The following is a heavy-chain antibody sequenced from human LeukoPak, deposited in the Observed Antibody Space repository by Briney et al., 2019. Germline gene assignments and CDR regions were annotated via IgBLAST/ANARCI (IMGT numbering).Heavy chain of an antibody. CDR2: TYYRSQWSD. V-gene: IGHV6-1*01. Sequence: SQTLSLTCAISGDSVSNNRASWGWIRQSPSRGLEWLGRTYYRSQWSDDYAPSLRSPITINPDTSKNQFSLQLTSVTPEDTAVYYCVRIRGLGLFDYWGQGTLVTVSS. D-gene: IGHD1-26*01. CDR1: GDSVSNNRAS. CDR3: VRIRGLGLFDY. J-gene: IGHJ4*02.